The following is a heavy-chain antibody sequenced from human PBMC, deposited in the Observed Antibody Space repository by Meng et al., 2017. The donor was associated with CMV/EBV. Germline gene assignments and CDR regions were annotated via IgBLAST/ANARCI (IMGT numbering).Heavy chain of an antibody. D-gene: IGHD5-24*01. CDR3: ARGDGYKDLDY. CDR2: INPNSGGT. Sequence: SCKASGNTFTGYYMHGGRQAHGQGLEWMGWINPNSGGTNYAQKYQGRVTMTRDTSISTAYMELSRLRSDDTAVYYCARGDGYKDLDYWGQGTLVTVSS. CDR1: GNTFTGYY. V-gene: IGHV1-2*02. J-gene: IGHJ4*02.